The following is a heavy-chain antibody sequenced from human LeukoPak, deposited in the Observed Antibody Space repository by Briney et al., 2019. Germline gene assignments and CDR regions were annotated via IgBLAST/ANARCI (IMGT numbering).Heavy chain of an antibody. J-gene: IGHJ4*02. CDR1: GFTFSSYA. V-gene: IGHV3-23*01. CDR2: ISGSGGST. D-gene: IGHD6-13*01. CDR3: AKDGGGIAAAGRGFDY. Sequence: GGSLRLSCAASGFTFSSYAMSWVRQAPGKGLEWVSAISGSGGSTYYADSVKGRFTISRDNSKNTLYLQMNSLRAEDTAVYYCAKDGGGIAAAGRGFDYWGQGTLVTVSS.